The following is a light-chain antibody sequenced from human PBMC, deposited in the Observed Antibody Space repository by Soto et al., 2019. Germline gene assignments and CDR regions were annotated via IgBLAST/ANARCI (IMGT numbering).Light chain of an antibody. CDR1: QSVSSSF. CDR3: QQYGSTPWT. V-gene: IGKV3-20*01. Sequence: DIVLTQSPGTLSLSPGERATLSCRASQSVSSSFLAWYQQKPGQAPSLLIYGASSRATGIPDRFSGSGSVTDFTLTISRLEPEDFAVYYFQQYGSTPWTFGQGTKVEIK. CDR2: GAS. J-gene: IGKJ1*01.